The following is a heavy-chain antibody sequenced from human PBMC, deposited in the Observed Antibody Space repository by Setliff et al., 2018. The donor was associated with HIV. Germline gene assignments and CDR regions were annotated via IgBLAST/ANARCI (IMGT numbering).Heavy chain of an antibody. CDR1: GDPINSHY. V-gene: IGHV4-59*11. J-gene: IGHJ3*01. CDR2: ISYSEYT. CDR3: ARDHNSGTLHAFDL. D-gene: IGHD1-26*01. Sequence: SETLSLTCTVSGDPINSHYWSWIRQPPGEGLEWIGHISYSEYTNYNPSLKSRVTISLDTSKKHFSLDLYSVTAAGTAVYYCARDHNSGTLHAFDLWGQGTKVTVSS.